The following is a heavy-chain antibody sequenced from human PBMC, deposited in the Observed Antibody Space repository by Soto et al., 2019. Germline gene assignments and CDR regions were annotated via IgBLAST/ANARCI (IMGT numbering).Heavy chain of an antibody. CDR2: IYYSGTT. CDR1: GGSLSSYY. CDR3: AASCVACGGFNYYGMDV. Sequence: PSETLSLTCTVSGGSLSSYYWSWIRQPPGKGLEWIGYIYYSGTTYYNPSLKSRVTISVDTSKNQFSLKLSSVTAADTAVYYCAASCVACGGFNYYGMDVWGQGTTVTVSS. J-gene: IGHJ6*02. D-gene: IGHD2-21*01. V-gene: IGHV4-59*06.